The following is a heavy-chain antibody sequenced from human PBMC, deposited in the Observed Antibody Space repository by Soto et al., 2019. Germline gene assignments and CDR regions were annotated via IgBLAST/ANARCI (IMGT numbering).Heavy chain of an antibody. D-gene: IGHD4-17*01. CDR1: GGTFSSHT. CDR3: ARPDFGDYGYFDL. Sequence: QDQLVQSGAEVKKPGSSVKVSCKASGGTFSSHTFSWVRQAPGQGLEWMGRIIPALGTATYAQKFQGRVTITAYESATTVYMELNSLRSEDTAVYYCARPDFGDYGYFDLWGRGTLVTVSS. V-gene: IGHV1-69*08. J-gene: IGHJ2*01. CDR2: IIPALGTA.